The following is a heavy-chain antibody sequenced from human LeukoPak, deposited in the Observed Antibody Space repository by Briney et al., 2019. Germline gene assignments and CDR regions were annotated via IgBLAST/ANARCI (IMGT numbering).Heavy chain of an antibody. V-gene: IGHV1-69*05. J-gene: IGHJ3*02. CDR3: ARGGMSSYPGAFDI. CDR1: GGTFSGYA. CDR2: IIPIFGTA. Sequence: SVKVSCKASGGTFSGYAISWVRQAPGQGLEWMGGIIPIFGTANYAQKFQGRVTITTDESTSTAYMELSSLRSEDTAVYYCARGGMSSYPGAFDIWGQGTMVTVSS. D-gene: IGHD6-6*01.